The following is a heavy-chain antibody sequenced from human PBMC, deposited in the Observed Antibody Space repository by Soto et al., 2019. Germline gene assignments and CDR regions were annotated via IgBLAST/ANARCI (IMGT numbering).Heavy chain of an antibody. CDR1: GYTFTRYG. V-gene: IGHV1-18*01. D-gene: IGHD2-8*01. CDR2: ISGYNGDT. Sequence: QGQLVQSGAEVKKPGASVKVSCKASGYTFTRYGISWVRQAPGQGLEWMGWISGYNGDTNYAQKCQGRVTMTVDTSTTTAFLELTSLTSDDRAVYYCATNGQPPYYYYGMDVWGQGTTVTVSS. J-gene: IGHJ6*02. CDR3: ATNGQPPYYYYGMDV.